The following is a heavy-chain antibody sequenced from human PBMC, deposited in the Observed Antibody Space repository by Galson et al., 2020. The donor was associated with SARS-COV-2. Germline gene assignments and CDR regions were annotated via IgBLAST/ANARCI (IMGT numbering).Heavy chain of an antibody. CDR3: VRGGSWNFDSWFDP. CDR1: GLIFSNYA. Sequence: GESLKISCAASGLIFSNYAMSWVRQAPGKGLECVSVISGSGDSTKYADSVRGRFTISRDNSKKMLFLQMTSLRAEDTAVYYCVRGGSWNFDSWFDPWGQGTLDAV. V-gene: IGHV3-23*01. J-gene: IGHJ5*02. CDR2: ISGSGDST. D-gene: IGHD1-7*01.